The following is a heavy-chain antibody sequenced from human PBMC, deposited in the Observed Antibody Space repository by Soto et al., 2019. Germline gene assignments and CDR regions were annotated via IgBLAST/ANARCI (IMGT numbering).Heavy chain of an antibody. CDR1: GYTFTSYD. CDR2: MNPNSGNT. Sequence: ASVKVSCKASGYTFTSYDINWVRQATGQGLEWMGWMNPNSGNTGYAQKFQGRVTMTRNTSISTAYMELSSLRSEDTAVYYCAFSSRGSGWYSYYYYYGMDVWGQGTTVTVSS. D-gene: IGHD6-19*01. V-gene: IGHV1-8*01. J-gene: IGHJ6*02. CDR3: AFSSRGSGWYSYYYYYGMDV.